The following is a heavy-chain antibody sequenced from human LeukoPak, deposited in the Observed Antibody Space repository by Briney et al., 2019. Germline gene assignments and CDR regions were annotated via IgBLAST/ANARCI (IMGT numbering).Heavy chain of an antibody. D-gene: IGHD6-13*01. CDR3: AGAPPRFIAAADLFDP. V-gene: IGHV1-69*04. CDR2: IIPQLATT. J-gene: IGHJ5*02. CDR1: GGTFKSSA. Sequence: GASVKVSCKASGGTFKSSAITWVRQAPGQGLEWMGRIIPQLATTNYAQKFQGRVTITADKSTGTVYMDLSSLTSEDTAVYYCAGAPPRFIAAADLFDPWGQGTLVSVSS.